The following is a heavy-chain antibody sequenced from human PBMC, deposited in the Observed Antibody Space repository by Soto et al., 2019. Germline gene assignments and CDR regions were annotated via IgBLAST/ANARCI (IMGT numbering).Heavy chain of an antibody. CDR1: GYSFTNYW. CDR2: IFPGDSDT. CDR3: ARLPYSGSYTSLYSYGMDV. V-gene: IGHV5-51*01. Sequence: GESLKISCKASGYSFTNYWIGWVRQMPGKGLEWMGIIFPGDSDTRYRPSFQGQVTISADKSLSTAYLQWSSLKASDTAMYYCARLPYSGSYTSLYSYGMDVWGQGTTVTVSS. D-gene: IGHD1-26*01. J-gene: IGHJ6*02.